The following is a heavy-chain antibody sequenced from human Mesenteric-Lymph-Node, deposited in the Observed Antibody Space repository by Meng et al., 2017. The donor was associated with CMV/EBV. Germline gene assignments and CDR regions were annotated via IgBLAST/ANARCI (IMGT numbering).Heavy chain of an antibody. Sequence: GGSLRLSCIASGFTFSDYSMNWVRQAPGKGLEWVSYISSSGSTIFYADSVKGRFTISRDNAKNSLYLQMNSLRAEDTAVYYCARDPDCSSTSCPTNNYYGMDVWGQGTTVTVSS. J-gene: IGHJ6*02. D-gene: IGHD2-2*01. CDR2: ISSSGSTI. CDR3: ARDPDCSSTSCPTNNYYGMDV. CDR1: GFTFSDYS. V-gene: IGHV3-48*04.